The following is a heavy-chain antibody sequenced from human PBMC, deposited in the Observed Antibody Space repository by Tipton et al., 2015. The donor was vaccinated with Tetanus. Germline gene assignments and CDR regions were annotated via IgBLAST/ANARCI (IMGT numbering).Heavy chain of an antibody. V-gene: IGHV4-59*06. CDR2: IYYSGST. CDR3: ARGGIVLLDY. Sequence: LRLSCTVSGGSISSYYWSWIRQPAGKGLEWIGSIYYSGSTYYNPSLKSRVTISVDTSKNQFSLKLSSVTAADTAVYYCARGGIVLLDYWGQGTLVTVSS. CDR1: GGSISSYY. J-gene: IGHJ4*02. D-gene: IGHD2-8*01.